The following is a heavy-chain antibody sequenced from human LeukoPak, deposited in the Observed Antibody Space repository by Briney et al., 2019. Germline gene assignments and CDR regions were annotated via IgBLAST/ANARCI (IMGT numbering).Heavy chain of an antibody. CDR2: ISGSGGST. J-gene: IGHJ4*02. CDR3: ARASGWYSTDSTCFDY. Sequence: QPGGTLLLSCAASGFTFSSYGMSWARQAPGKGLEWVSAISGSGGSTYYADSVKGRFTISSDNSKNTLYLQMTSLRAEDTAVYYCARASGWYSTDSTCFDYWGQGTLVTVSS. D-gene: IGHD6-19*01. V-gene: IGHV3-23*01. CDR1: GFTFSSYG.